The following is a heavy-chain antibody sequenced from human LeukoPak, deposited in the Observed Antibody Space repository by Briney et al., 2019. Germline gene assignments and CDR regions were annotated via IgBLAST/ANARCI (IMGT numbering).Heavy chain of an antibody. CDR1: GFTFSSYS. CDR2: ISSTSSTI. D-gene: IGHD5-18*01. CDR3: ASGMDTAMVPGP. V-gene: IGHV3-48*01. Sequence: GGSLRLSCAASGFTFSSYSMNWVRQAPGKGLEWVSYISSTSSTIYYVDSVKGRFTISRDNAKNSLYLQMNSLRAEDTAVYYCASGMDTAMVPGPWGQGTLVTVSS. J-gene: IGHJ4*02.